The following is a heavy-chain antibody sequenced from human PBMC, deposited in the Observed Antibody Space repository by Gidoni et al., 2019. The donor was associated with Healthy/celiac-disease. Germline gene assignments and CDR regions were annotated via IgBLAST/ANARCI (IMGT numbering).Heavy chain of an antibody. J-gene: IGHJ5*02. Sequence: QLQLQESGPGLVKPSETLSLTCTVSGGSISSSSYYWGWIRQPPGKGLEWIGSIYYSGSTYYNPSLKSRVTISVDTSKNQFSLKLSSVTAADTAVYYCASSAKAAAGIGGWFDPWGQGTLVTVSS. V-gene: IGHV4-39*01. CDR3: ASSAKAAAGIGGWFDP. D-gene: IGHD6-13*01. CDR1: GGSISSSSYY. CDR2: IYYSGST.